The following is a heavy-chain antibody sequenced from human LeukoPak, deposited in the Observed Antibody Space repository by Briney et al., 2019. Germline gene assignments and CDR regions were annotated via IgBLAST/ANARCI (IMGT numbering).Heavy chain of an antibody. Sequence: PGGSLRLSCAGSGFTFSPYTMNWVRQAPGKGLEWVSCISKGGTYIYYADSVRGRFTISRDNAKNSLYLQMNSLRAEDTAVYYCAREEDSTTIRSSYGMDVRGQGTTVTVSS. CDR2: ISKGGTYI. CDR3: AREEDSTTIRSSYGMDV. J-gene: IGHJ6*02. V-gene: IGHV3-21*01. D-gene: IGHD2/OR15-2a*01. CDR1: GFTFSPYT.